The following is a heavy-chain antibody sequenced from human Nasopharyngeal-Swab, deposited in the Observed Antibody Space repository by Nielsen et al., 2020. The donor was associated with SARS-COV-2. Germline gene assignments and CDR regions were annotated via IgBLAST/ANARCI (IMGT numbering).Heavy chain of an antibody. Sequence: GSLRLSCAVSGGSISSSNWWSWVRQPPGKGLEWIGEIYHSWSTNYNPSLKSRVTISVDKSKNQFSLKLSSVTAADTAVYYCARSESLSAAGHYYYYGMDVWGQGTTVTVSS. CDR1: GGSISSSNW. V-gene: IGHV4-4*02. CDR2: IYHSWST. J-gene: IGHJ6*02. D-gene: IGHD6-13*01. CDR3: ARSESLSAAGHYYYYGMDV.